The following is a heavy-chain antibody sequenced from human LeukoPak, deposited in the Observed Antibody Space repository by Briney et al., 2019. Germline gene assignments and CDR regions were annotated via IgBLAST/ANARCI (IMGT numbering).Heavy chain of an antibody. J-gene: IGHJ6*02. Sequence: SETLSLTCTVSGGSISSYYWSWIRQPPGKGLEWIGYIYYSGSTNYNPSLESRVTISVDTSKNQLSLKLSSVTAADTAVYYCARARYGYSYYYGMDVWGQGTTVTVSS. CDR2: IYYSGST. CDR1: GGSISSYY. CDR3: ARARYGYSYYYGMDV. D-gene: IGHD5-18*01. V-gene: IGHV4-59*01.